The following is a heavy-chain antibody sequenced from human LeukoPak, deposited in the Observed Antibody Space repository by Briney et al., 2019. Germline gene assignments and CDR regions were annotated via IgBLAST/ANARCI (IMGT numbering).Heavy chain of an antibody. Sequence: SSQRLSFEASAFTFSNYAMSWVRQDPGKGLEWVSTLSATVSDGGAYYAYSVKGRFTISRDNSKNTLHLLMNSLRDEDTAMYYCAKNRGKGAVSGTGEIDYWGQGTLVIVSS. J-gene: IGHJ4*02. V-gene: IGHV3-23*01. CDR2: LSATVSDGGA. CDR1: AFTFSNYA. D-gene: IGHD6-19*01. CDR3: AKNRGKGAVSGTGEIDY.